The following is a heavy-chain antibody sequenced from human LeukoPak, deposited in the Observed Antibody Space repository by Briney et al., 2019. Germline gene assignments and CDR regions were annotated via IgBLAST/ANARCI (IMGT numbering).Heavy chain of an antibody. D-gene: IGHD2-2*01. CDR1: GGTFSSYS. Sequence: ASVKVSCKASGGTFSSYSFTWVRQAPGQGLEWMGGIIPIFNILDYAEKFQGRVTITADGSTSTTSMELSSLKSDDTAVYYCASLRVVGVTGEVGSWGQGTLVTVSS. V-gene: IGHV1-69*13. CDR3: ASLRVVGVTGEVGS. CDR2: IIPIFNIL. J-gene: IGHJ4*02.